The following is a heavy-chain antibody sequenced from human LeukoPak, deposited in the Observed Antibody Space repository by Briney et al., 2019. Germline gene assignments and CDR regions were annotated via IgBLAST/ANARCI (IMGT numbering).Heavy chain of an antibody. Sequence: GGSLRLSCAASGFTFSSYDMHWVRQAPGKGLEYVSAIISNGGNTYYADSVRGRFTTSRDNSKNTLYLQMSSLRPEDTAVYYCVKRDGYKYDNWGQGTLVTVSS. D-gene: IGHD5-24*01. CDR1: GFTFSSYD. CDR2: IISNGGNT. V-gene: IGHV3-64D*06. J-gene: IGHJ4*02. CDR3: VKRDGYKYDN.